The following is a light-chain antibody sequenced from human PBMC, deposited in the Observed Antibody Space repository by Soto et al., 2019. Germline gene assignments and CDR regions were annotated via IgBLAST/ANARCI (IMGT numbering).Light chain of an antibody. V-gene: IGKV4-1*01. CDR3: QQDWSPPLT. CDR2: WAS. J-gene: IGKJ4*01. CDR1: QSILFNSNNKNY. Sequence: DIVMTQSPDALAVSLGERATINCKSSQSILFNSNNKNYLAWYQQKPGQPPKLLIYWASTRESGVPDRFRGSGSGTDFTLTISSLQAEDVAVYYCQQDWSPPLTFGGGTKVEIK.